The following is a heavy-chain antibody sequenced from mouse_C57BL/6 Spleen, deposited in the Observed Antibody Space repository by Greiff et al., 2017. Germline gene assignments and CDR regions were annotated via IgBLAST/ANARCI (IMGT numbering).Heavy chain of an antibody. V-gene: IGHV1-59*01. Sequence: QVQLQQPGAELVRPGTSVKLSCKASGYTFTSYWMHWVKQRPGQGLEWIGVIDPSDSYTNYNQKFKGKATLTVDTSSSTAYMQLSSLTSEDSAVYYCAPITTVVAVDYWGQGTTLTVSS. CDR1: GYTFTSYW. CDR2: IDPSDSYT. D-gene: IGHD1-1*01. J-gene: IGHJ2*01. CDR3: APITTVVAVDY.